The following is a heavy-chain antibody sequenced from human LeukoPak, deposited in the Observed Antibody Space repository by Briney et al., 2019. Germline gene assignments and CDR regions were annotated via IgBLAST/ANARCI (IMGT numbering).Heavy chain of an antibody. CDR1: GMTFSSYW. D-gene: IGHD1-26*01. Sequence: GGSLRLSCAASGMTFSSYWMLWVRQDPGKGLVWVSRISPDGSSISFADSVKDRFTISRDNAKNTLYLQMNSLSVEDTAVYYCATSGSFFRDWFDYWGQGTLVTVSS. CDR3: ATSGSFFRDWFDY. V-gene: IGHV3-74*01. CDR2: ISPDGSSI. J-gene: IGHJ4*02.